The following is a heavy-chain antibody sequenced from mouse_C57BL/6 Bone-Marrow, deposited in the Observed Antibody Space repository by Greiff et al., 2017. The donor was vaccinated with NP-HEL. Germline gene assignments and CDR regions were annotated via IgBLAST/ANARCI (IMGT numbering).Heavy chain of an antibody. V-gene: IGHV14-3*01. Sequence: EVQLVESVAELVRPGASVKLSCTASGFNIKNTYMHWVKQRPEQGLEWIGRIDPANGNTKYAPKFQGKATITADTSSNTAYLQLSSLTSEDTAIYYCASITTVVAHFDYWGQGTTLTVSS. J-gene: IGHJ2*01. CDR2: IDPANGNT. D-gene: IGHD1-1*01. CDR1: GFNIKNTY. CDR3: ASITTVVAHFDY.